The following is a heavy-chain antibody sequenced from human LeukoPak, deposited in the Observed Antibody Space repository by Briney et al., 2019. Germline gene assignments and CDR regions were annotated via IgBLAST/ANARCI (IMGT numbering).Heavy chain of an antibody. V-gene: IGHV3-21*01. D-gene: IGHD2-21*01. CDR3: ARDLADYSDY. CDR2: ISTSGTYI. J-gene: IGHJ4*02. Sequence: GGSLRLSCAASGFNVSNNYMNWVRQAPGKGLEWVSSISTSGTYIYYADSLKGRFTISRDNAKNSLYLQMHSLRAEDTAVYYCARDLADYSDYWGQGTLVTVSS. CDR1: GFNVSNNY.